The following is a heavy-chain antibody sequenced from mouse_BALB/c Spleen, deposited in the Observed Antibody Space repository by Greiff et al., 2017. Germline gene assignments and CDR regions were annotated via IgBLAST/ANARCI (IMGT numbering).Heavy chain of an antibody. Sequence: EVQLVESGGGLVKPGGSLKLSCAASGFTFSSYAMSWVRKSPEKRLEWVAEISSGGSYTYYPDTVTGRFTISRDNAKNTLYLEMSSLRSEDTAMYYCARSQVLYYAMDYWGQGTSVTVSS. CDR2: ISSGGSYT. V-gene: IGHV5-9-4*01. CDR1: GFTFSSYA. CDR3: ARSQVLYYAMDY. J-gene: IGHJ4*01.